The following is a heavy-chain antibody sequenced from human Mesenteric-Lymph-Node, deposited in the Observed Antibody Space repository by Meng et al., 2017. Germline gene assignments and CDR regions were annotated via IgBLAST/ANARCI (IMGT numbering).Heavy chain of an antibody. CDR2: IWYDGATI. CDR1: GFIFNNYN. D-gene: IGHD1-26*01. Sequence: GESLKISCAASGFIFNNYNMHWVRQAPGKGLEWVAVIWYDGATIFYADSVKGRFTISRDNSQNTLYLEMNSLRAEDTAVYYCARGRSGSYFDYWGQGTLVTVSS. CDR3: ARGRSGSYFDY. J-gene: IGHJ4*02. V-gene: IGHV3-33*01.